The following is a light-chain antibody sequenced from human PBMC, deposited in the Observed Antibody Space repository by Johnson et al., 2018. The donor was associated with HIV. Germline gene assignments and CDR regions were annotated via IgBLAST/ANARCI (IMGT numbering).Light chain of an antibody. J-gene: IGLJ1*01. CDR2: ENN. CDR1: TSNIGNNY. V-gene: IGLV1-51*02. Sequence: QSVLTQPPSVSAAPGQKVTISCSGGTSNIGNNYVSWYQHLPGTAPKLLIYENNKRPSWIPDRFSGAKSGTSATLAITGLQTGDEADYYCGTWDSSLSAGGVVGTGTKVTVL. CDR3: GTWDSSLSAGGV.